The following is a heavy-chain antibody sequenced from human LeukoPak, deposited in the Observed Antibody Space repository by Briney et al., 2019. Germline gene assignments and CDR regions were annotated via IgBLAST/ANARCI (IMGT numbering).Heavy chain of an antibody. CDR2: INGDGYT. D-gene: IGHD3-16*01. Sequence: GGSLRLSCVASGFNFGANSMHWARQVPGKGLEWVSLINGDGYTYYAASVNGRFTVSRDNRKNSLYLQMSSLRPEDSALYYCAKGIGGGLLEYWGQGTLVTVSS. CDR3: AKGIGGGLLEY. J-gene: IGHJ4*02. V-gene: IGHV3-43*02. CDR1: GFNFGANS.